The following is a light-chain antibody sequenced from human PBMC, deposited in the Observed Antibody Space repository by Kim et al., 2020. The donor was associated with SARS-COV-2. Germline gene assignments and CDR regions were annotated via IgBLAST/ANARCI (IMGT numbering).Light chain of an antibody. V-gene: IGLV2-14*03. CDR2: DVT. CDR3: SSHTDSSTYV. CDR1: SSDIGGYNY. Sequence: QSALTQPASVSGSPGQSITLSCTGTSSDIGGYNYVSWYQQHPGKAPKLLIYDVTDRSSGVPDRFSGSKSGNTASLTISGLQAEDEAVYYCSSHTDSSTYVLGTGTKVNV. J-gene: IGLJ1*01.